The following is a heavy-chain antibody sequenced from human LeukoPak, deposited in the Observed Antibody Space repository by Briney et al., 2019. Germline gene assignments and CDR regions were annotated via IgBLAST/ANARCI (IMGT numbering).Heavy chain of an antibody. CDR2: FDPEDGET. Sequence: GASVKVSCKVSGYTLTDLSMHWVRQAPGKGLEWMGGFDPEDGETIYAQKFQGRVTMTEDTSTDTAYMELSSLRSEDTAVYYCATDRVGKLRYFELDYWGQETLVTVSS. V-gene: IGHV1-24*01. CDR3: ATDRVGKLRYFELDY. J-gene: IGHJ4*02. D-gene: IGHD3-9*01. CDR1: GYTLTDLS.